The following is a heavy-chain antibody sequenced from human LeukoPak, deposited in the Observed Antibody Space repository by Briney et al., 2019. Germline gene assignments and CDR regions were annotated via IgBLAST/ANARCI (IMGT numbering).Heavy chain of an antibody. CDR3: ARGAWELLKYYFDY. D-gene: IGHD1-26*01. CDR2: INHSGST. V-gene: IGHV4-34*01. Sequence: PSETLSLTCAVYGGSFSGYYWSWIRQPPGKGLEWIGEINHSGSTNYNPSLKSRVTISVDTSKNQFSLELSSVTAADTAVYYCARGAWELLKYYFDYWGQGTLVTVSS. J-gene: IGHJ4*02. CDR1: GGSFSGYY.